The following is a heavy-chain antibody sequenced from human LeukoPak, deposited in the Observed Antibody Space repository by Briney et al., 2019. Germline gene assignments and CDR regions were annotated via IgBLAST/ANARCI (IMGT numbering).Heavy chain of an antibody. J-gene: IGHJ6*02. CDR2: ISSTSYYI. CDR1: GFTFSSSN. Sequence: GSLRLSCAVSGFTFSSSNMNWVRQAPGKGLEWVSSISSTSYYIYYADSMKGRFTISRDNAQNSLYLQMSNLRAEDTAVYFCARGGGLDVWGQGATVTVSS. V-gene: IGHV3-21*04. D-gene: IGHD3-16*01. CDR3: ARGGGLDV.